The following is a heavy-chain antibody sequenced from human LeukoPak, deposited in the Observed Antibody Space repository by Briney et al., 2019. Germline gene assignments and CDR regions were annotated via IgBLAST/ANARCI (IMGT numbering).Heavy chain of an antibody. CDR3: VRERFYFDSSGYSGASTL. J-gene: IGHJ4*02. CDR2: IKQDGSEK. D-gene: IGHD3-22*01. V-gene: IGHV3-7*01. CDR1: GFTLNSYW. Sequence: PGGSLRLSCAASGFTLNSYWISWVRQAPGKGLEWVANIKQDGSEKYYVDSVKGRFTISRDNAKNSLYLQMNSLRAEDTAVYYCVRERFYFDSSGYSGASTLWGQGALVTVSS.